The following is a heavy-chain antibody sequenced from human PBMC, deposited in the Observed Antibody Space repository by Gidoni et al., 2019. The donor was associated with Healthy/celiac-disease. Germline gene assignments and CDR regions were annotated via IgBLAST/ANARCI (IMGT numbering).Heavy chain of an antibody. Sequence: EVQLLESGGGLVQPGGSLRLSCAASGFTLSSYAMSWVRQAPGKGLEWVSAISGSGGSTYYADSVKGRFTISRDNSKNTLYLQMNSLRAEDTAVYYCAKDQVATHTPNWFDPWGQGTLVTVSS. D-gene: IGHD5-12*01. V-gene: IGHV3-23*01. CDR1: GFTLSSYA. J-gene: IGHJ5*02. CDR3: AKDQVATHTPNWFDP. CDR2: ISGSGGST.